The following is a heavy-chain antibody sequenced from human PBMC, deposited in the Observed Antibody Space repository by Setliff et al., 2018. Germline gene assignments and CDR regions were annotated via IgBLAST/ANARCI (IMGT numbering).Heavy chain of an antibody. D-gene: IGHD3-10*01. CDR3: AKVNRRGWYSYFEDAFAM. CDR1: GFSFSNYA. Sequence: PGGSLRLSCEGSGFSFSNYAMNWVRQAPGKRLEWVSGISGGGTSKYYADSVKGRFTISRDNSKNTLFLHMNSLRAEDTAKYSCAKVNRRGWYSYFEDAFAMWGQGTMVTVSS. V-gene: IGHV3-23*01. CDR2: ISGGGTSK. J-gene: IGHJ3*02.